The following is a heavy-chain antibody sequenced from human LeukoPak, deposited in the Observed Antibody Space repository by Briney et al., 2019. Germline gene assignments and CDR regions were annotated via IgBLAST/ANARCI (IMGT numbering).Heavy chain of an antibody. CDR3: AREYYYDSSGHKYGMDV. D-gene: IGHD3-22*01. J-gene: IGHJ6*02. Sequence: PSETLSLTCTVSGYSISDYYWGWIRQPPGKGLEWIGNIYHSGSTFYNPSLKSRVTISVDTSNNHFSLKLTSVTAADTAVYYFAREYYYDSSGHKYGMDVWGQGTTVTVSS. CDR2: IYHSGST. V-gene: IGHV4-38-2*02. CDR1: GYSISDYY.